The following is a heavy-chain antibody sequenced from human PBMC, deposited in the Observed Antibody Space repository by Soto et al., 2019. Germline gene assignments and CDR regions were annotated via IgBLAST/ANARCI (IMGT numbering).Heavy chain of an antibody. CDR1: GGSFSGYY. J-gene: IGHJ4*02. CDR2: INHSGST. D-gene: IGHD3-16*02. Sequence: PLATLSLTCAVYGGSFSGYYWSWIRQPPGKGLEWIGEINHSGSTNYNPSLKSRVTISVDTSKNQFPLKLSSVTAADTAVYYCARGKLSDYVWGSYRYHFDYWGQGTVVTVSS. V-gene: IGHV4-34*01. CDR3: ARGKLSDYVWGSYRYHFDY.